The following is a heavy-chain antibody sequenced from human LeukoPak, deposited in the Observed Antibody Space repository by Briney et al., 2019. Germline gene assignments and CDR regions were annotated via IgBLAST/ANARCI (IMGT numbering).Heavy chain of an antibody. D-gene: IGHD3-10*01. CDR3: ARDWSRVKVSGSGSIDAFDI. Sequence: SETLSLTCTVSGGSISSYYWSWIRQPPGKGLEWIGYIYYSGSTNYNPSLKSRVTISVDTSKNQFSLKLSSVTAADTAVYYCARDWSRVKVSGSGSIDAFDIWGQGTMVTVSS. J-gene: IGHJ3*02. CDR1: GGSISSYY. V-gene: IGHV4-59*01. CDR2: IYYSGST.